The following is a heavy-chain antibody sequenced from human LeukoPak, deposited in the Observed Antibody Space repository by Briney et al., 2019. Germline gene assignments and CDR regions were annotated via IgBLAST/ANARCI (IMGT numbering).Heavy chain of an antibody. CDR1: GGTFSSYA. V-gene: IGHV1-69*05. CDR2: IIPIFGTA. J-gene: IGHJ4*02. Sequence: SVKVSCKASGGTFSSYAISWVRQAPGQGLEWMGGIIPIFGTANYAQKFQGRVTMTRDTSTSTVYMELSSLRSEDTAVYYCATTRAVGYYFDYWGQGTLVTVSS. D-gene: IGHD3-16*01. CDR3: ATTRAVGYYFDY.